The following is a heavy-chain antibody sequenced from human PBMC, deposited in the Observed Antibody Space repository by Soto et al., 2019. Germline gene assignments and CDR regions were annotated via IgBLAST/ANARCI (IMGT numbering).Heavy chain of an antibody. Sequence: GGSLRLSCSASGFSVSENYMTWVRQAPGKGLQWVSIIYRGGYTYYSDSVNGRFTISRDNLRNTLYLQMNNLRVEDTAVYYCARDRRIDNGYYDYYYGLHVWGQGTTVTVYS. CDR1: GFSVSENY. CDR2: IYRGGYT. D-gene: IGHD1-20*01. J-gene: IGHJ6*02. CDR3: ARDRRIDNGYYDYYYGLHV. V-gene: IGHV3-53*01.